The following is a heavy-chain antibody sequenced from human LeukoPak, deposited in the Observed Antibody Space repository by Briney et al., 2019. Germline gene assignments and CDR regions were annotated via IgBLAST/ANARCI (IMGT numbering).Heavy chain of an antibody. J-gene: IGHJ4*02. CDR1: GYTFTDYY. Sequence: ASVKVSCKASGYTFTDYYVHWVRQAPGHGLEWMGWINPKSGGTNYAQKFEGGVTMTRDTSISTAYMEVSSLRSDDTAVYYCARDSGDRPSPGTKYWGQGTLVTVSS. CDR3: ARDSGDRPSPGTKY. CDR2: INPKSGGT. D-gene: IGHD7-27*01. V-gene: IGHV1-2*02.